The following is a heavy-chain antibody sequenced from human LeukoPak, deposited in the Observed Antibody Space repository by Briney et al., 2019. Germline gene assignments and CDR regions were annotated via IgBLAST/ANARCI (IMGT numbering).Heavy chain of an antibody. J-gene: IGHJ4*02. Sequence: AGGSLRLSCAASGFTFSSYSMNWVRQAPGKGLEWVSSISSSSSYIYYADSVKGRFTISRDNAKNSLYLQMNSLRAEDTAVYYCARDYTSEPYYDFWSGYSSFDYWGQGTLVTVSS. CDR1: GFTFSSYS. D-gene: IGHD3-3*01. V-gene: IGHV3-21*01. CDR3: ARDYTSEPYYDFWSGYSSFDY. CDR2: ISSSSSYI.